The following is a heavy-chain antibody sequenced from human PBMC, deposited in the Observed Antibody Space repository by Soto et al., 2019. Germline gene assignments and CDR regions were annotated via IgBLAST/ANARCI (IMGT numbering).Heavy chain of an antibody. J-gene: IGHJ4*02. D-gene: IGHD1-26*01. Sequence: EVQLLESGGGLVQPGGSLRLSCAASGFTFSSYAMRWVRQAPVKGLEWVSAISGSGVSTYYADSVKGRFTISRDNYKNTLYLQMNSLRAEDTAVYYCARRGSGSYYDYWGQGTLVTVSS. CDR2: ISGSGVST. CDR3: ARRGSGSYYDY. V-gene: IGHV3-23*01. CDR1: GFTFSSYA.